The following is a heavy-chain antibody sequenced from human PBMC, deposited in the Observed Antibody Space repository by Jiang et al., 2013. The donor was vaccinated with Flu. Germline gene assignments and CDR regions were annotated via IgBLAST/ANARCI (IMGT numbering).Heavy chain of an antibody. CDR3: ASPPPKATVVTHDWYFDL. CDR2: IIPIFGTA. Sequence: SGAEVKKPGSSVKVSCKASGGTFSSYAISWVRQAPGQGLEWMGGIIPIFGTANYAQKFQGRVTITADESTSTAYMELSSLRSEDTAVYYCASPPPKATVVTHDWYFDLWGRGTLVTVSS. D-gene: IGHD4-23*01. CDR1: GGTFSSYA. V-gene: IGHV1-69*01. J-gene: IGHJ2*01.